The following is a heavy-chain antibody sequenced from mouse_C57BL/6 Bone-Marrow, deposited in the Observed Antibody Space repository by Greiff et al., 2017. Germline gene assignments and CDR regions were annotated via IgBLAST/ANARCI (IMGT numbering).Heavy chain of an antibody. J-gene: IGHJ3*01. D-gene: IGHD2-5*01. Sequence: EVQLVESGGGLVKPGGSLKLSCAVSGFTFSDYGLHWVRQAPERGLEWVAYISSCSSTIYYADTVKGRFTISRYNAKNPLFLQMASLRAEDTAMYYCARGYSNYFAWFAYWGQGTLVTVSA. CDR3: ARGYSNYFAWFAY. V-gene: IGHV5-17*01. CDR2: ISSCSSTI. CDR1: GFTFSDYG.